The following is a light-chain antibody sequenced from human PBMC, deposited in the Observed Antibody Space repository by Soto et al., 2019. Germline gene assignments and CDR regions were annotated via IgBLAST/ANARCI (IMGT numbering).Light chain of an antibody. CDR2: EVT. V-gene: IGLV2-8*01. Sequence: QSALTQPPSESGSPGQSVTISCTGTSSDVGGYNYVSWYQQHPGKAPKLMIYEVTKRPSGVPDRFSGSKSGNTASLTVSGLQAEDDADYYCTSYASSNNLLCGGGTKLTVL. J-gene: IGLJ2*01. CDR3: TSYASSNNLL. CDR1: SSDVGGYNY.